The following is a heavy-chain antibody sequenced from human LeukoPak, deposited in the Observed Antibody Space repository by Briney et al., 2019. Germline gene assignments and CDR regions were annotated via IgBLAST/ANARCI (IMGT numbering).Heavy chain of an antibody. CDR3: AKDPVRGPQVTPGYSGWPGRY. J-gene: IGHJ4*02. CDR2: ISYDGSNK. CDR1: GFTFSSYA. D-gene: IGHD6-19*01. V-gene: IGHV3-30*18. Sequence: PGGSLRLSCAASGFTFSSYAMSWVRQAPGKGLEWVAVISYDGSNKYYADSVKGRFTISRDNSKNTLYLQMNSLRAEDTAVYYCAKDPVRGPQVTPGYSGWPGRYWGQGTLVTVSS.